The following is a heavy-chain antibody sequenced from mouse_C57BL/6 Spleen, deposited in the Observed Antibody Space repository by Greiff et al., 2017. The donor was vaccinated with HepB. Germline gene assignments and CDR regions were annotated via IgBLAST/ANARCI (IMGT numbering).Heavy chain of an antibody. CDR2: INPSSGYT. V-gene: IGHV1-7*01. CDR1: GYTFTSYW. CDR3: ARVDGSSYDMDY. D-gene: IGHD1-1*01. J-gene: IGHJ4*01. Sequence: VQVVESGAELAKPGASVKLSCKASGYTFTSYWMHWVNQRPGRGLEWIGYINPSSGYTKYNQKFKDKATLTADKSSSTAYMQLSSLTYEDSAVYYCARVDGSSYDMDYWGQGTSVTVSS.